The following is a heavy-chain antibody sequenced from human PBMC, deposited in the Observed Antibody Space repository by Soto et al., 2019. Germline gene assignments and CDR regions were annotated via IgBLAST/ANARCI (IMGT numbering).Heavy chain of an antibody. V-gene: IGHV4-59*01. CDR3: ARSDGRF. CDR1: GGSISSYY. Sequence: QVQLQESGPGLVKPSETLSLTCTVSGGSISSYYWSWIRQPPGKGLEWIGYIYYSGSTNYTPSLXXRXXLSVDTSKNQFSLKLSSVTAADTVVYYCARSDGRFWGQGPLVTVSS. CDR2: IYYSGST. J-gene: IGHJ4*02.